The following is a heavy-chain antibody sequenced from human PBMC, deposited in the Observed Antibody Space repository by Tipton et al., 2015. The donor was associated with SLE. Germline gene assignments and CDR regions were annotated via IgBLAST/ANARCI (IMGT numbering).Heavy chain of an antibody. Sequence: TLSLTCSVSGGSFSGYYWSWIRQPPGKGLEWIGEINHSGSTNYNPSLKSRVTISVDTSKNQFSLKLSSVTAADTAVYYCARGSKLRFLEWSRGSFDYWGQGTLVTVSS. D-gene: IGHD3-3*01. CDR1: GGSFSGYY. CDR3: ARGSKLRFLEWSRGSFDY. J-gene: IGHJ4*02. V-gene: IGHV4-34*01. CDR2: INHSGST.